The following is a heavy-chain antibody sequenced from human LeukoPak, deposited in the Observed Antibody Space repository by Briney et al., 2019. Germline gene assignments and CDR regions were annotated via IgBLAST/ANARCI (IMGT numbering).Heavy chain of an antibody. D-gene: IGHD3-22*01. CDR2: IYTSGST. V-gene: IGHV4-4*07. CDR3: AVDYYDSSGYYPRGN. Sequence: SETLSFTCTVSGGSISSYYWSWIRQPAGKGLEWIGRIYTSGSTNYNPSLKSRVTISVDTSKNQFSLKLSSVTAADTAVYYCAVDYYDSSGYYPRGNWGQGTLVTVSS. CDR1: GGSISSYY. J-gene: IGHJ4*02.